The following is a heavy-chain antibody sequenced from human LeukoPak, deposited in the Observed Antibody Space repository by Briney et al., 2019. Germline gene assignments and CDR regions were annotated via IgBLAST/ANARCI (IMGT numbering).Heavy chain of an antibody. D-gene: IGHD2-15*01. CDR2: FDPEDGET. J-gene: IGHJ6*02. V-gene: IGHV1-24*01. Sequence: ASVKVSCKVSGYTLTELSMHWVRQAPGKELEWMGGFDPEDGETIYAQKFQGRVTMTEDTSTDTAYMELSSLRSEDTAVYYCATESSGGFADAYYYGMDVWGQGTTVTVSS. CDR1: GYTLTELS. CDR3: ATESSGGFADAYYYGMDV.